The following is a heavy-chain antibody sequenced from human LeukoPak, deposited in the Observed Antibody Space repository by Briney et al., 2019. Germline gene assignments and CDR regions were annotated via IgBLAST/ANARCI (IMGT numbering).Heavy chain of an antibody. J-gene: IGHJ5*02. CDR2: IYYSGST. CDR1: GGSISRGGYY. V-gene: IGHV4-30-4*01. CDR3: ARSDIVVVPAARGWFDP. D-gene: IGHD2-2*01. Sequence: SETLSLTCTVAGGSISRGGYYWGWIRQPPGKGLEWIGYIYYSGSTYYNPSLKSRVTISVDTSKNQFSLKLSSVTAADTAVYYCARSDIVVVPAARGWFDPWGQGPLVTVSS.